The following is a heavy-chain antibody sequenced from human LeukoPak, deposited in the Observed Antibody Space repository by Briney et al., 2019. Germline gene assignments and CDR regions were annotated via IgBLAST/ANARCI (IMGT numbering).Heavy chain of an antibody. CDR1: DGSISDGSYF. V-gene: IGHV4-31*03. CDR3: ARYHGEIDY. J-gene: IGHJ4*02. D-gene: IGHD4-17*01. CDR2: INYSGRT. Sequence: SETLSLTCTVSDGSISDGSYFWTWIRQHPGKGLEWIGYINYSGRTYYNPSLKSRVTISVETSKNQFSLKVNSVTAADTAVYFCARYHGEIDYWGQGTLVTVSS.